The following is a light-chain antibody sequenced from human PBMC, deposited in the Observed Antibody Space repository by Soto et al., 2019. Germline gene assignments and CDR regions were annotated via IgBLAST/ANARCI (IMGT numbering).Light chain of an antibody. Sequence: QSALTQPASVSGSPGQSITISCTGTSSDVCGYNYVSWYQQHPGKAPKLMIYEVSNRPSGVSNRFSGSKSGNTASLTISRLQAEDEADYYCSSYTSSSTYVFGTGTKVTVL. CDR1: SSDVCGYNY. V-gene: IGLV2-14*01. J-gene: IGLJ1*01. CDR3: SSYTSSSTYV. CDR2: EVS.